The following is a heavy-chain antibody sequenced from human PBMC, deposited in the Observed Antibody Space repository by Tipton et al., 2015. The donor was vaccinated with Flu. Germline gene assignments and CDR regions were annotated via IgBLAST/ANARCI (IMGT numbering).Heavy chain of an antibody. CDR3: ARVGWLDLYGGNPDFDS. D-gene: IGHD4-23*01. V-gene: IGHV4-34*01. CDR1: GGSFSGYY. CDR2: INHSGST. J-gene: IGHJ5*01. Sequence: TLSLTCAVYGGSFSGYYWNWIRQPPGKGLEWIGEINHSGSTNYNPSLKSRVTISVDTSKNQFSLKLTSVTAADTAVYYCARVGWLDLYGGNPDFDSWGQGTLVTVSS.